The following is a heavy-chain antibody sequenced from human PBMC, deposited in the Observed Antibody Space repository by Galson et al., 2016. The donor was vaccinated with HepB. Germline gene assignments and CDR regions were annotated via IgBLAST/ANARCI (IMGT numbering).Heavy chain of an antibody. V-gene: IGHV4-30-4*01. CDR1: GGSISSGDYY. J-gene: IGHJ6*02. CDR2: IYYSEST. Sequence: LSLTCTVSGGSISSGDYYWSWIRQPPGKGLEWIGYIYYSESTYYNPSLSSGVNMSVDTYKYHFSLNLSSVTASDTALYYCARGGVRFLGWHTLRSCSYGMDVWGQGTTVTVSS. CDR3: ARGGVRFLGWHTLRSCSYGMDV. D-gene: IGHD3-3*01.